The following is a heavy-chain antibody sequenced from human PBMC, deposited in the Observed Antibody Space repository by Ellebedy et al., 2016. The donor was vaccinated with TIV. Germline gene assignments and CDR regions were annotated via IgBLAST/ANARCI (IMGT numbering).Heavy chain of an antibody. CDR3: ATEKDDFWSGYRFEY. Sequence: AASVKVSCKASGSTFTTSKVQWVRQARGQRLEWIGWIFLGSGNTNYAQEFQERVTITRDMSTNTAFMELSSLRSEDTAIYYCATEKDDFWSGYRFEYWGQGTLVTVSS. D-gene: IGHD3-3*01. J-gene: IGHJ4*02. CDR1: GSTFTTSK. V-gene: IGHV1-58*01. CDR2: IFLGSGNT.